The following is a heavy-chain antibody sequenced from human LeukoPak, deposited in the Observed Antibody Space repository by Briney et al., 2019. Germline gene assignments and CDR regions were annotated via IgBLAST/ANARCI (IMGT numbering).Heavy chain of an antibody. D-gene: IGHD3-10*01. CDR2: IYHGGST. CDR3: ARGTPHYYGSGSYYIRRFDP. Sequence: SETLSLTCAVSGGSISNNNWWSWVRQPPGMGLEWIGEIYHGGSTNYNPSLKSRVTMSVDRSKNQFSLKLSSVTAADTAVYYCARGTPHYYGSGSYYIRRFDPWGQGTLVTVSS. V-gene: IGHV4-4*02. CDR1: GGSISNNNW. J-gene: IGHJ5*02.